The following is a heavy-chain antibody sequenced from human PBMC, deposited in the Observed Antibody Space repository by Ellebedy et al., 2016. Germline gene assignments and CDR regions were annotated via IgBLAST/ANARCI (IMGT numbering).Heavy chain of an antibody. J-gene: IGHJ6*02. V-gene: IGHV6-1*01. CDR3: ARGMRAVGADGMDV. CDR2: TYYRSKWYN. D-gene: IGHD6-19*01. CDR1: GDSVSSNSAT. Sequence: SCGISGDSVSSNSATWNWIRQSPSRGLEWLGRTYYRSKWYNDYAVSVKSRITINADTSKNHFSLQLSSVTPEDTAVYYCARGMRAVGADGMDVWGQGTTVIVSS.